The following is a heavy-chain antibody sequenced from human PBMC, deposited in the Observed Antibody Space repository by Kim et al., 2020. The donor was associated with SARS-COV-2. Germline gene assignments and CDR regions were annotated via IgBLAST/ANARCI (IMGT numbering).Heavy chain of an antibody. CDR1: GDSINKYY. CDR2: ISHIGNT. Sequence: SETLSLTCTVSGDSINKYYWNWIRQSPGKGLEWIGHISHIGNTNYTPSLKSRVTISIDTSRNSFSLRLSSVTAADAAVYYCARRTNYYYSFMDVWGKGTTVTVSS. CDR3: ARRTNYYYSFMDV. V-gene: IGHV4-59*08. J-gene: IGHJ6*03.